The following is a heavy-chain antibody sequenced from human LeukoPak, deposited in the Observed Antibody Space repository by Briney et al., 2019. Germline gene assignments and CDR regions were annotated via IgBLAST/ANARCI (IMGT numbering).Heavy chain of an antibody. CDR2: IRSKANGYTT. V-gene: IGHV3-73*01. J-gene: IGHJ3*02. Sequence: GGSLRLSCAASGFSFSGSALHWVRQAPGKGLEWVGRIRSKANGYTTAYGASMKGRFTISRDDSKRTAYVQMNSLKIEDTAVYYCTRLGGGDAFDIWGPGTMVTVSS. CDR3: TRLGGGDAFDI. CDR1: GFSFSGSA.